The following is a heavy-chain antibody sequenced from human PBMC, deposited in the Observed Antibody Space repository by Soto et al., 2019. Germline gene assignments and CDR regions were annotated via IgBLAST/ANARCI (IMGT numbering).Heavy chain of an antibody. CDR3: AIDIGSYYFDY. CDR1: GGSISSYY. Sequence: SETLSLTCTVSGGSISSYYWSWIRQPPGKGLEWIGYIYYSGSTNYNPSLKSRVTISVDTSKNQFSLKLSSVTAADTAVYYCAIDIGSYYFDYWGQGTLVTVSS. CDR2: IYYSGST. V-gene: IGHV4-59*08. J-gene: IGHJ4*02. D-gene: IGHD5-12*01.